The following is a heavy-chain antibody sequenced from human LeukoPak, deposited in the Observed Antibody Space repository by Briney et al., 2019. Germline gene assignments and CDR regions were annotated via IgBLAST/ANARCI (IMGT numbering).Heavy chain of an antibody. CDR3: ARTLTTPYYYGSTKNWFDP. D-gene: IGHD3-10*01. Sequence: SETLSLTCAVSGGSISSGGYSWSWIRQPPGKGLEWIGYIYHSGSTYYNPSPKSRVTISVDRSKNQFSLKLSSVTAADTAVYYCARTLTTPYYYGSTKNWFDPWGQGTLVTVSS. V-gene: IGHV4-30-2*01. J-gene: IGHJ5*02. CDR2: IYHSGST. CDR1: GGSISSGGYS.